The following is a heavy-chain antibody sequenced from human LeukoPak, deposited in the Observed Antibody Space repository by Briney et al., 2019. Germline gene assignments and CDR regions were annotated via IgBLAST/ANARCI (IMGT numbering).Heavy chain of an antibody. Sequence: SGTLSLTCTVSGGSISSYCCSWIRQPPGKGLEWIGYISNSGSTNYNPSLKSRVTISLDTSKNQFSMKLSSVTAADTAVYYCARHFSGSGSGSYYTALDYWGQGTLVTVSS. D-gene: IGHD3-10*01. V-gene: IGHV4-59*08. J-gene: IGHJ4*02. CDR1: GGSISSYC. CDR2: ISNSGST. CDR3: ARHFSGSGSGSYYTALDY.